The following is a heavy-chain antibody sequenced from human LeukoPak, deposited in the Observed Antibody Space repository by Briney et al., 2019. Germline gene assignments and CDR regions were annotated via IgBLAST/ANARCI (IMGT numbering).Heavy chain of an antibody. Sequence: GRSLRLSCAASGFRFNNYAMHWVRQPPGTGLEWVAVISMDGIQEYYADSVKGRFSISRDNSKNTLYLQMNSLRSEDTAVYYCAREVYSYALDTLDLWGQGTMVTVSS. CDR3: AREVYSYALDTLDL. D-gene: IGHD5-18*01. V-gene: IGHV3-30*04. CDR2: ISMDGIQE. J-gene: IGHJ3*01. CDR1: GFRFNNYA.